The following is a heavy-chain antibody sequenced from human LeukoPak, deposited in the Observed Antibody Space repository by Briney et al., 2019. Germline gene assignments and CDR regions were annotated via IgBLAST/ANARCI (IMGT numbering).Heavy chain of an antibody. D-gene: IGHD5-24*01. CDR2: IYTSGST. CDR3: ARHLRGRAFDY. V-gene: IGHV4-4*09. J-gene: IGHJ4*02. Sequence: SETLSLTCTVSGGSIGSYYWSWIRQPPGKGLEWIGYIYTSGSTNYNPSLKSRVTISVDTSKNQFSLKLSSVTAADTAVYYCARHLRGRAFDYWGQGTLVTVSS. CDR1: GGSIGSYY.